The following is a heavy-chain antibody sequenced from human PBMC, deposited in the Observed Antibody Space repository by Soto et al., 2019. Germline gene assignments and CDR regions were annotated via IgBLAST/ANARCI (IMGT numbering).Heavy chain of an antibody. V-gene: IGHV2-70*01. CDR2: IDWDDDK. CDR1: GFSLSTSGMC. CDR3: ARIRGYYDSSGHYGWFDP. D-gene: IGHD3-22*01. Sequence: ATLVNPTQTLTLTCTFSGFSLSTSGMCVSWIRQPPGKALEWLALIDWDDDKYYSTSLKTRLTISKDTSKNQVVLTMTNMDPVETATYYCARIRGYYDSSGHYGWFDPWGQGTLVTVSS. J-gene: IGHJ5*02.